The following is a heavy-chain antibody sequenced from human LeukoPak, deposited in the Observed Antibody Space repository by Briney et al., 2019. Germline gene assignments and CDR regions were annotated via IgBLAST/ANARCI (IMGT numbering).Heavy chain of an antibody. CDR3: ARDNPATPTYYYYYYGMDV. D-gene: IGHD2/OR15-2a*01. CDR2: INPSGGST. J-gene: IGHJ6*02. V-gene: IGHV1-46*01. CDR1: GYTFTSYY. Sequence: GASVKVSCKASGYTFTSYYIHWVRQAPGQGLEWMGIINPSGGSTSYAQKFQGRVTMTRDTSTSTVYMELSSLRSEDTAVHYCARDNPATPTYYYYYYGMDVWGQGTTVTVSS.